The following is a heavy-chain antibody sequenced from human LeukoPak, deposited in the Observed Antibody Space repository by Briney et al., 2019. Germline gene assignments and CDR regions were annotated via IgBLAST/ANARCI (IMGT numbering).Heavy chain of an antibody. CDR3: ARHQRLYYYDSSLDLRNWFDP. CDR1: GYSFTSYW. CDR2: IYPGDPDT. J-gene: IGHJ5*02. Sequence: GESLKISCKGSGYSFTSYWIGWVRQMPGKGLEWMGIIYPGDPDTRYSPSFQGQVTISADKSISTAYLQWSSLKAPDTAMYYCARHQRLYYYDSSLDLRNWFDPWGQGTLVTVSS. D-gene: IGHD3-22*01. V-gene: IGHV5-51*01.